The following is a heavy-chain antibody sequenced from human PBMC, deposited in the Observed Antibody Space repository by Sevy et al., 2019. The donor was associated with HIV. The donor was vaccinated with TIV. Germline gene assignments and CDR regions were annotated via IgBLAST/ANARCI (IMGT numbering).Heavy chain of an antibody. CDR3: VRAADIVVASYYYVMDV. J-gene: IGHJ6*02. V-gene: IGHV1-2*02. CDR2: INPNRGGT. CDR1: GYTFTDYY. D-gene: IGHD2-2*01. Sequence: ASVKVSCKASGYTFTDYYMHWVRQAPGQGLEWMGWINPNRGGTKYAQNFQGRVTMTRDTSISTTYMELSGLRSDDTGVYYCVRAADIVVASYYYVMDVWGQGTTVTVSS.